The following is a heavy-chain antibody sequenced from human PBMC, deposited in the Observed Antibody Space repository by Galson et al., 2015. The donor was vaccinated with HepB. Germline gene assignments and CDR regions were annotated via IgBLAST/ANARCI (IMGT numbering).Heavy chain of an antibody. V-gene: IGHV3-30*18. D-gene: IGHD1-14*01. Sequence: SLRLSCAAPGFTFSSYGMHWVRQAPGKGLEWVAVISYDGSNKYYADSVKGRFTISRDNSKNTLYLQMNSLRAEDTAVYYCAKVFPSGTGSNFDYWGQGTLVTVSS. CDR1: GFTFSSYG. CDR3: AKVFPSGTGSNFDY. CDR2: ISYDGSNK. J-gene: IGHJ4*02.